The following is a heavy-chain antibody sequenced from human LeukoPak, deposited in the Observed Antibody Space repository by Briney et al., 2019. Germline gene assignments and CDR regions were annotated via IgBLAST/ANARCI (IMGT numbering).Heavy chain of an antibody. V-gene: IGHV1-18*01. CDR1: GYTFTSYG. J-gene: IGHJ4*02. D-gene: IGHD3-10*01. CDR3: TKGLDSGSYYEY. CDR2: ISAYNGNT. Sequence: ASVKVSCKTSGYTFTSYGITWVRQAPGQGLEWMGWISAYNGNTNYAQKVQGRVTTTTDTSTSTAYMELRSLRSDDTAVYYCTKGLDSGSYYEYWGQGTLVTVSS.